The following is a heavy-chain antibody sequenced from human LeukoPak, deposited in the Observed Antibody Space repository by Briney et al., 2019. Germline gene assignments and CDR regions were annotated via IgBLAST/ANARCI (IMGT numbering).Heavy chain of an antibody. CDR2: IYTSGST. V-gene: IGHV4-4*07. CDR1: GGSTSSYY. CDR3: ARGRGIRSAFDI. Sequence: SETLSLTCTVSGGSTSSYYWSWIRQPPGKGLEWIGRIYTSGSTNYNPSLKSRVTMSVDTSKNQFSLKLSSVTAADTAVYYCARGRGIRSAFDIWGQGTMVTVSS. J-gene: IGHJ3*02. D-gene: IGHD3-10*01.